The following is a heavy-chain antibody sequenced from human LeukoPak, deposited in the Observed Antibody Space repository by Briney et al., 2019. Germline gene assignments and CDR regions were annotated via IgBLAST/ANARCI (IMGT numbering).Heavy chain of an antibody. CDR1: GFTVSSNY. J-gene: IGHJ3*02. CDR2: IYSGGST. CDR3: ARGMGTWAPFDI. Sequence: GGSLRLSCAASGFTVSSNYMSWVRQAPGKGLEWVSVIYSGGSTYYADSVKGRFTITRDNSKNTLYLQMNSLRAEDTAVYYCARGMGTWAPFDIWGQGTMVTVSS. V-gene: IGHV3-53*01. D-gene: IGHD7-27*01.